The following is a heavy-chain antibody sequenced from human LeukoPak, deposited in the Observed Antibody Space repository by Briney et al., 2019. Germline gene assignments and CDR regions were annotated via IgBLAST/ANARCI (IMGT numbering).Heavy chain of an antibody. CDR1: GYSFTSYW. Sequence: GESLKISCKGSGYSFTSYWISWVRQMPGKGLEWMGRIDPSDSYTNYSPSFQGHVTISADKSVSTAYLQWSSLKASDTAMYYCARARYCSGGSCYAEHWGQGTLVTVSS. D-gene: IGHD2-15*01. J-gene: IGHJ4*02. V-gene: IGHV5-10-1*01. CDR3: ARARYCSGGSCYAEH. CDR2: IDPSDSYT.